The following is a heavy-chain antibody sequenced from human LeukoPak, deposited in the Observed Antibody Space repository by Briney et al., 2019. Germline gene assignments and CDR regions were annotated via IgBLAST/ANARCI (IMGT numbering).Heavy chain of an antibody. CDR1: GFTFSSYT. D-gene: IGHD2-2*01. CDR2: IQYDGSNK. J-gene: IGHJ4*02. Sequence: PGGSLRLSCAASGFTFSSYTMHWVRQAPGKGLEWVTFIQYDGSNKYYADSMKGRFTISRDNSKNTLYLQMNSLTAEDTAVYYCAKDFVSASTSRYFFDNWGQGTLVTVSS. CDR3: AKDFVSASTSRYFFDN. V-gene: IGHV3-30*04.